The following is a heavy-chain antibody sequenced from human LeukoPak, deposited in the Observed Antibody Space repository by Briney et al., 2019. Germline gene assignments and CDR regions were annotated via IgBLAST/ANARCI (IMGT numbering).Heavy chain of an antibody. Sequence: SETLSLTCTVSGSSISSHYWSWIRQPPGKGLEWIGYIYYSGSTNYNPSLKSRVTISVDTSKNQFSLKLSSVTAADTAVYYCARTTNYYYYTDVWGKGTTVTVSS. CDR1: GSSISSHY. J-gene: IGHJ6*03. CDR3: ARTTNYYYYTDV. V-gene: IGHV4-59*11. CDR2: IYYSGST. D-gene: IGHD4-17*01.